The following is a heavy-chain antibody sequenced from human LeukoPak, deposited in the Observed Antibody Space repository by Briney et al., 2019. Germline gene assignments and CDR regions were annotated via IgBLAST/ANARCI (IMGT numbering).Heavy chain of an antibody. CDR1: GYTFTTYG. V-gene: IGHV1-18*01. Sequence: ASVKVSCKASGYTFTTYGISWVRQAPGQGLEWMGWISAYNGNTNCAQNLPGRVTMTTDTSTSTAYMELSSLRSEDTAVYYCARGLSQNPGPWGQGTLVTVSS. CDR3: ARGLSQNPGP. CDR2: ISAYNGNT. J-gene: IGHJ5*02. D-gene: IGHD1-14*01.